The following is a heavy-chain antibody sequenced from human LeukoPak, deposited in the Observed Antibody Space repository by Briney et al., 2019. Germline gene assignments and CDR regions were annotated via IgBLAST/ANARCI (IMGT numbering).Heavy chain of an antibody. D-gene: IGHD6-19*01. J-gene: IGHJ3*02. CDR1: GFTFSSYW. CDR3: ARDKWSDSSGSTDDAFDI. CDR2: IKQDGSEK. Sequence: PWGSLRLSCAASGFTFSSYWMSWVRQAPGKGLEWVANIKQDGSEKYYVDSVKGRFTISRDNAKNSLYLQMNSLRAEDTAVYYCARDKWSDSSGSTDDAFDIWGQGTMVTVSS. V-gene: IGHV3-7*01.